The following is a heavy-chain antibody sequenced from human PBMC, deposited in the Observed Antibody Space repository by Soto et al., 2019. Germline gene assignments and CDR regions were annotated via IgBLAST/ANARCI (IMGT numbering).Heavy chain of an antibody. CDR3: AREAYNWNYNYYYYYGMDI. Sequence: PSQTLSLTCAISGDSVSSNSAAWSWIRQSPSRGLEWLGRTYYRSKWYNDYAVSVKSRITINPDTSKNQFSLQLNSVTPEDTAVYYCAREAYNWNYNYYYYYGMDIWGQGTTVTVSS. V-gene: IGHV6-1*01. CDR2: TYYRSKWYN. J-gene: IGHJ6*02. CDR1: GDSVSSNSAA. D-gene: IGHD1-7*01.